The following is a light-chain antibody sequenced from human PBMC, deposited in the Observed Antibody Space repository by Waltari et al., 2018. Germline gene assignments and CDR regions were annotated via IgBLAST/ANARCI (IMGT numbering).Light chain of an antibody. CDR3: QTWDSSIVI. Sequence: SYEVTQTTSVSVSPGQTARITCSGDKLGDKFASWYQQKPGHSPVLVSYEDTKRPSGIPERFSGSNSGNTATLTISGTQAMDEADYYCQTWDSSIVIFGGGTKLTVL. CDR2: EDT. CDR1: KLGDKF. J-gene: IGLJ2*01. V-gene: IGLV3-1*01.